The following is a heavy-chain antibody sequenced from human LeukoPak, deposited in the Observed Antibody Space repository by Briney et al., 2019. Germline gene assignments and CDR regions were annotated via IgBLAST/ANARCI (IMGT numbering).Heavy chain of an antibody. D-gene: IGHD6-19*01. Sequence: SETLSLTCAVYGGSFSGYYWRWIRQPPGKGLEWIGEINHSGSTNYNPSLKSRVTISVDTSKNQFSLKLSSVTAADTAVYYCARYWGSGWTFDYWGQGTLVTVSS. CDR3: ARYWGSGWTFDY. V-gene: IGHV4-34*01. CDR1: GGSFSGYY. CDR2: INHSGST. J-gene: IGHJ4*02.